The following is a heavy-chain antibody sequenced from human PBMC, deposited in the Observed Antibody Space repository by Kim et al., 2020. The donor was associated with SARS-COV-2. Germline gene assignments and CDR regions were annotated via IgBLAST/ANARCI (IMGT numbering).Heavy chain of an antibody. J-gene: IGHJ3*02. CDR3: ARDRPGGGDDAFDI. Sequence: SETLSLTCTVSGGSISSYYWSWIRQPPGKGLEWIGYIYYSGSTNYNPSLKSRVTISVDTSKNRFSLKLSSVTAADTAVYYCARDRPGGGDDAFDIWGQGTMVTVSS. D-gene: IGHD3-16*01. V-gene: IGHV4-59*01. CDR1: GGSISSYY. CDR2: IYYSGST.